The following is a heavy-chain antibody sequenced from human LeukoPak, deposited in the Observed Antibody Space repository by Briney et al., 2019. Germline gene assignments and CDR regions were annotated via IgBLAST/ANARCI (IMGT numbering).Heavy chain of an antibody. D-gene: IGHD2/OR15-2a*01. V-gene: IGHV4-39*07. CDR3: ARRGRLLNY. CDR2: INHSGST. J-gene: IGHJ4*02. Sequence: SETLSLTCSVSGGSISSSSYYWSWIRQPPGKGLEWIGEINHSGSTNYNPSLKSRVTISVDTSKNQFSLKLSSVTAADTAVYYCARRGRLLNYWGQGTLVTVSS. CDR1: GGSISSSSYY.